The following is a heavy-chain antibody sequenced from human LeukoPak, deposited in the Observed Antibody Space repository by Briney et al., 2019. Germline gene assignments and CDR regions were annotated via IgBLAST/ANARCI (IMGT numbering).Heavy chain of an antibody. V-gene: IGHV1-2*02. CDR2: INPNCGGT. Sequence: ASVKVSCKASGYTFPGYYLLWVRQAPGQGLEWMGWINPNCGGTNYAQKLQGRVTMTRDTSISTAYMELSRLRSDDTAVYYCARDLSRIVVVVAATFPLGYWGQGTLVTVSS. J-gene: IGHJ4*02. CDR3: ARDLSRIVVVVAATFPLGY. CDR1: GYTFPGYY. D-gene: IGHD2-15*01.